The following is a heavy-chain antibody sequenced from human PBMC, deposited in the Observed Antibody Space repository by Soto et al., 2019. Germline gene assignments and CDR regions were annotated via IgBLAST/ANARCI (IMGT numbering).Heavy chain of an antibody. CDR2: IIPIFGTA. J-gene: IGHJ6*02. CDR1: GGTFSSYA. D-gene: IGHD2-15*01. V-gene: IGHV1-69*13. Sequence: SVKVSCKASGGTFSSYAISWVRQAPGQGLEWMGGIIPIFGTANYAQKFQGRVTITADESTSTAYMELSSLRSEDTAVYYCARGVVVVVAATYFGMDVWGQGTTVTVSS. CDR3: ARGVVVVVAATYFGMDV.